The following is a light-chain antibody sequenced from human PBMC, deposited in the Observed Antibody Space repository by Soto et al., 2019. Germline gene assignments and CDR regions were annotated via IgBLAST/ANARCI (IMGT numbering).Light chain of an antibody. V-gene: IGKV3-20*01. J-gene: IGKJ1*01. CDR3: QQYGGSPRT. Sequence: ENVLTQSPGTLSLSPGERVTLSCRASQSVSSNYLAWYQQKPGQAPRLLIYGASTRATGIPARFSGSGSGTEFTLTISRLEPEDFAVYYCQQYGGSPRTFGQGTKVDIK. CDR2: GAS. CDR1: QSVSSNY.